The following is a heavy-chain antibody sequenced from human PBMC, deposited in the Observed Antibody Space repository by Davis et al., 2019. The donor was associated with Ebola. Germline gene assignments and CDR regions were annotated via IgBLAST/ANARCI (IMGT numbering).Heavy chain of an antibody. J-gene: IGHJ6*02. CDR2: ISSSSSYI. V-gene: IGHV3-21*01. CDR3: ARVATTVHYYYGMDV. CDR1: GFTVSSNY. Sequence: GESLKISCAASGFTVSSNYMSWVRQAPGKGLEWVSSISSSSSYIYYADSVKGRFTISRDNSKNTLYLQMNSLRAEDTAVYYCARVATTVHYYYGMDVWGQGTTVTVSS. D-gene: IGHD4-11*01.